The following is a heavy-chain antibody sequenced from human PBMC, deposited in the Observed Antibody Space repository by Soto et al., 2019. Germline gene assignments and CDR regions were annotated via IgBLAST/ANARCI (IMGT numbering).Heavy chain of an antibody. D-gene: IGHD6-13*01. V-gene: IGHV1-69*13. CDR1: GGTFSTYS. CDR3: ARGATHGSSWYFWFDP. Sequence: SVKVSCKASGGTFSTYSINWVRQAPGQGLEWMGGIIPLFGTTNYAQKFKGRVTITADESTSTAYMELSSLRVEDAAVYYCARGATHGSSWYFWFDPWGQGTLVTVSS. J-gene: IGHJ5*02. CDR2: IIPLFGTT.